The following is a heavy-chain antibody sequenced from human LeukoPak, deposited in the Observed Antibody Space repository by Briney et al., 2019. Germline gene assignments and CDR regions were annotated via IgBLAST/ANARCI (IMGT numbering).Heavy chain of an antibody. CDR1: GFTFDDYT. D-gene: IGHD2-2*02. V-gene: IGHV3-43*01. CDR3: AKDISRGRYCSSTSCYTGGFDFDY. J-gene: IGHJ4*02. Sequence: PGGSLRLSCAASGFTFDDYTMHWVRQAPGKGLEWVSLISWDGGSTYYADSVKGRFTISRDNSKNSLYLQVNSLRTEDTALYYCAKDISRGRYCSSTSCYTGGFDFDYWGQGTLVTVSS. CDR2: ISWDGGST.